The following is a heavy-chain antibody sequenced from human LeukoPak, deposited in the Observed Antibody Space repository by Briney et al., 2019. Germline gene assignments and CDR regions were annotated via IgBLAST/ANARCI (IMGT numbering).Heavy chain of an antibody. D-gene: IGHD3-3*01. CDR3: ARGPRFLEWLLYSRVSSYYYYGMDV. J-gene: IGHJ6*02. CDR2: INHSGST. V-gene: IGHV4-34*01. Sequence: SETLSLTCAVYGASFSGYYWSWIRQPPGKGLEWNGEINHSGSTNYNPSLKTRVTISVDTSKNQFSLKLSSVTAADTAVYYCARGPRFLEWLLYSRVSSYYYYGMDVWGQGTTVTVSS. CDR1: GASFSGYY.